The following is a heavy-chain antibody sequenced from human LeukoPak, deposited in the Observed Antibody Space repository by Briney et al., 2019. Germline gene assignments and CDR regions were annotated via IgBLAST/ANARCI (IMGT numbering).Heavy chain of an antibody. CDR1: GGSFSGYY. V-gene: IGHV4-34*01. D-gene: IGHD3-22*01. CDR2: INHSGST. CDR3: ARSDSYDSSGYYFDY. J-gene: IGHJ4*02. Sequence: SETLSLTCAVYGGSFSGYYWSWIRQPPGKGLEWIGGINHSGSTSYNPSLKSRVTISVDTSKNQFSLKLSSVTAADTAVYYCARSDSYDSSGYYFDYWGQGTLVTVSS.